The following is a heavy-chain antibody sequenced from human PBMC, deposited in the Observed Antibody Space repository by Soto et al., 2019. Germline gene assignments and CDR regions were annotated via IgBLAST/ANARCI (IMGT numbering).Heavy chain of an antibody. CDR1: GGSISRSTYY. Sequence: PSETLSLTCTVSGGSISRSTYYWGWIRQPPGKGLDWIGSIYYSGSTYYRPSLKSRVTISVDTSKNQFSLKLSPVTAADTAVYYCARQVPAAIRLGWFDPWGQGTLVTVSS. CDR3: ARQVPAAIRLGWFDP. J-gene: IGHJ5*02. CDR2: IYYSGST. D-gene: IGHD2-2*02. V-gene: IGHV4-39*01.